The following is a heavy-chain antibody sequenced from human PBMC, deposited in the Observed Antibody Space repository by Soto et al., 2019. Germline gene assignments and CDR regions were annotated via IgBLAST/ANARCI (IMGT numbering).Heavy chain of an antibody. Sequence: SQTLSLTCAITGDSVSSNSAGWSWVRQSPSRGLEWLGRTYYRSKWYYEYAVSVRGRITINPDTSKNQYSLQLNSVTPEHTVVYFCARGEQYSGRTFDYWGQGTLVSVSS. D-gene: IGHD1-26*01. CDR3: ARGEQYSGRTFDY. CDR1: GDSVSSNSAG. J-gene: IGHJ4*01. V-gene: IGHV6-1*01. CDR2: TYYRSKWYY.